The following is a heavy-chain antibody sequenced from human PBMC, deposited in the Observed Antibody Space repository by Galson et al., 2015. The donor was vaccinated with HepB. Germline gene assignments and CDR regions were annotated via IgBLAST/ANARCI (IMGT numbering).Heavy chain of an antibody. Sequence: SLRLSCAASRFTFSSYAMTWVRQVPGKGLEWVSTIGGSGRNRYYSESVKGRFTISRDNSKNTLYLQMNSLRAEDTATYYCAKGRQSLTSCLDYWGRGILVTVSS. CDR3: AKGRQSLTSCLDY. CDR2: IGGSGRNR. V-gene: IGHV3-23*01. J-gene: IGHJ4*02. D-gene: IGHD2-2*01. CDR1: RFTFSSYA.